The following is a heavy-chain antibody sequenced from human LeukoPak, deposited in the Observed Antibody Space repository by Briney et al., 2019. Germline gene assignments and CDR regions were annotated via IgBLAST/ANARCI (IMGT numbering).Heavy chain of an antibody. J-gene: IGHJ6*03. CDR3: ARSVVVPAADYYYYYMDV. CDR2: IYYSGST. V-gene: IGHV4-31*03. D-gene: IGHD2-2*01. Sequence: PSQTLSLTCTVSGGSISSGGYYWSWIRQHPGKGLEWIGYIYYSGSTYYNPSPKSRVTISVDTSKNQFSLKLSSVTAADTAVYYCARSVVVPAADYYYYYMDVWGKGTTVTVSS. CDR1: GGSISSGGYY.